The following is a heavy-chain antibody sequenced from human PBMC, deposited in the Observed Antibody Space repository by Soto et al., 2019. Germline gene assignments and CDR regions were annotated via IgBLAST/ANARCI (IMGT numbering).Heavy chain of an antibody. CDR3: AKPTIGWLSDPFDY. D-gene: IGHD6-19*01. V-gene: IGHV3-23*01. CDR2: MVGSGDST. CDR1: GFTFTKYA. J-gene: IGHJ4*02. Sequence: GGSLRLSCAASGFTFTKYAVNWVRQAPGKGLEWVSGMVGSGDSTYYADSVKGRFTISRDTSKNTLYLQMNSLRAEDTAVYYCAKPTIGWLSDPFDYWGQGTLVTVSS.